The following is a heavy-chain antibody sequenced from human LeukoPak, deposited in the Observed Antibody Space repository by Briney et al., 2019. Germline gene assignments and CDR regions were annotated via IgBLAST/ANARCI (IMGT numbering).Heavy chain of an antibody. J-gene: IGHJ4*02. CDR3: AGKADNSYNPLDY. D-gene: IGHD3-22*01. CDR2: ISSSGGTI. V-gene: IGHV3-48*03. Sequence: PGGSLRLSCAASGLTFSNYEMNWVRQAPGKGLEWVSYISSSGGTIYYADSVKGRFTISRDNAKNSLYLQVNSLRAEDTAVYYCAGKADNSYNPLDYWGRGTLVTVSS. CDR1: GLTFSNYE.